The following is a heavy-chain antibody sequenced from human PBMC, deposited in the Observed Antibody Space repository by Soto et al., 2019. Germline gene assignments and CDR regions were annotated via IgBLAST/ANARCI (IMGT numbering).Heavy chain of an antibody. V-gene: IGHV5-51*01. CDR1: GYSFSSYW. Sequence: LGESLKISCKGSGYSFSSYWIGWVRQMPGKGLEWMGIIYPGDSDTRYSPSFQGQVTISVDKSINTAYLQWSSLKASDTAIYYCARPSGLIAAATSRWYFDLWGRGTLVTVSS. D-gene: IGHD6-25*01. CDR2: IYPGDSDT. J-gene: IGHJ2*01. CDR3: ARPSGLIAAATSRWYFDL.